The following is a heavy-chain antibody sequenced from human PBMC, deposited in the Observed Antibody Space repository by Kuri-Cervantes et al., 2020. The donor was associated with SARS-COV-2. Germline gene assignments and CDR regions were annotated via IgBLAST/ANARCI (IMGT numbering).Heavy chain of an antibody. J-gene: IGHJ4*02. V-gene: IGHV2-5*05. CDR2: IYWDDDK. Sequence: SGPTLVKPTQTLTLTCTFSGFSLSTSGVGVGWIRQPPGKALEWLALIYWDDDKRYGPSLKSRLTITKDTSKDQVVLTMTNMDPVDTATYYCVRIRAATVIADYWGQGTRVTVSS. CDR1: GFSLSTSGVG. D-gene: IGHD4-11*01. CDR3: VRIRAATVIADY.